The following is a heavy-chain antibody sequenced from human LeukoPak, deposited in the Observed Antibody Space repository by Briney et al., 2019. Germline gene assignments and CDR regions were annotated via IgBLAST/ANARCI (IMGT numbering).Heavy chain of an antibody. D-gene: IGHD2-21*01. V-gene: IGHV4-34*01. CDR2: INHSGST. J-gene: IGHJ5*02. CDR3: ARGKVNNWFDP. CDR1: GGSFSGYY. Sequence: NPSETLSLTCAVYGGSFSGYYSSWIRQPPGNGLEWIGEINHSGSTNYNPSLKSRVTISVDTSKNQFSLKLSSVTAADTAVYYCARGKVNNWFDPWGQGTLVTVSS.